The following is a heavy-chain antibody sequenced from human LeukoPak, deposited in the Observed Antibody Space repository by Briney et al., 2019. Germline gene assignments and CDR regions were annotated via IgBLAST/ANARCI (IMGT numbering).Heavy chain of an antibody. Sequence: SVKVSCKAFGGTFSSYAISWVRQAPGQGLEWMGRIIPIFGTANYAQKFQGRVTITTDESTSTAYMELSSLRSEDTAVYYCVTGYYDSSGYYHGRGAFDIWGQGTMVTVSS. D-gene: IGHD3-22*01. CDR3: VTGYYDSSGYYHGRGAFDI. V-gene: IGHV1-69*05. CDR1: GGTFSSYA. CDR2: IIPIFGTA. J-gene: IGHJ3*02.